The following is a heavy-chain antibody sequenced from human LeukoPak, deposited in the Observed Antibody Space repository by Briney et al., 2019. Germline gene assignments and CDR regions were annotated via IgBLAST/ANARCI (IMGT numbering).Heavy chain of an antibody. D-gene: IGHD3-22*01. J-gene: IGHJ4*02. Sequence: SETLSLTCGVYSESFSGYFWTYIRQPPGGGLEWIGDINHRGSTNYNPSLKSRVTISVDTSKNQFSLRLTSVTAADTAVYYCASGSIYYDDSSAYFDYWGQGSLVTVSS. CDR3: ASGSIYYDDSSAYFDY. V-gene: IGHV4-34*01. CDR1: SESFSGYF. CDR2: INHRGST.